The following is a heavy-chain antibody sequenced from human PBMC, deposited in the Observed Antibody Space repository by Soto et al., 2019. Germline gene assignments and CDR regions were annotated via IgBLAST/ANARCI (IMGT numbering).Heavy chain of an antibody. Sequence: GGSLRLSCAASGFTFSSYAMHWVRQAPGKGLEWVAVISYDGSNKYYADSVKGRFTISRDNSKNTLYLQMNSLRAEDTAVYYCAREHYYYGSGSSNWFDPWGQGTLVTVSS. CDR3: AREHYYYGSGSSNWFDP. CDR1: GFTFSSYA. V-gene: IGHV3-30-3*01. CDR2: ISYDGSNK. D-gene: IGHD3-10*01. J-gene: IGHJ5*02.